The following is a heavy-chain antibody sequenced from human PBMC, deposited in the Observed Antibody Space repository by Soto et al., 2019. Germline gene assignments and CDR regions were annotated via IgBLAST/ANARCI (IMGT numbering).Heavy chain of an antibody. V-gene: IGHV3-48*03. CDR2: ISLSGTTI. Sequence: GGSLRLSCAASGLTVSGKKYVAWVRQAPGKGLEWVSYISLSGTTIHYADSVKGRFTISRDNAKNSVYLQMNSLRVEDTAIYYCAREGGFDWFYPWGQGTLVTVSS. J-gene: IGHJ5*02. CDR3: AREGGFDWFYP. CDR1: GLTVSGKK.